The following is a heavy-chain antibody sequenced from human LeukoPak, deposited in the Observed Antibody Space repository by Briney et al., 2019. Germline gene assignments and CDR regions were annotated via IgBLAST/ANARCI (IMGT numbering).Heavy chain of an antibody. CDR1: GYTFITYS. CDR3: AKDRWRDGSSSFDN. CDR2: ISTYNGNS. Sequence: ASVKVSCKASGYTFITYSINWVRQAPGQGLEWMGWISTYNGNSNYAQKLQGRVTMTTDTSTSTAYMELRSLRSDDTAMYYCAKDRWRDGSSSFDNWGQGTLVTVSS. D-gene: IGHD6-6*01. J-gene: IGHJ4*02. V-gene: IGHV1-18*01.